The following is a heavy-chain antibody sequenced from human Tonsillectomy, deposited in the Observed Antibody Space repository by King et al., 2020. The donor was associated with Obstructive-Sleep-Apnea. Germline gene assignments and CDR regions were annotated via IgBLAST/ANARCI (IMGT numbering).Heavy chain of an antibody. CDR2: ISGSGGST. CDR1: GFTFSNYA. J-gene: IGHJ4*02. Sequence: ESGGDLVQTGGSLRLSCVASGFTFSNYAMSWVRQAPGKGLEWVSGISGSGGSTNYADSVKGRFTISRDNSKNTLYLEMNNLRAEDTAIYFCAKWGFGEIFDYWGQGTPVTVSS. V-gene: IGHV3-23*01. CDR3: AKWGFGEIFDY. D-gene: IGHD3-10*01.